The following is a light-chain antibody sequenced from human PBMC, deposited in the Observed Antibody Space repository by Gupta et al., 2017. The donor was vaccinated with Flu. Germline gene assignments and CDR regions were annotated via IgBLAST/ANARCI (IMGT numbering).Light chain of an antibody. Sequence: QSALTQPPSASASPGQSITISCTGTSSDIGAYKYVSWHQQHAGKAPKLIIYEVTKRPSGVPDRFSGSKSGNTASLTVSGLQAEDEGDYYCSAHTVSDTFVFGTGTAVTVL. J-gene: IGLJ1*01. CDR2: EVT. CDR3: SAHTVSDTFV. CDR1: SSDIGAYKY. V-gene: IGLV2-8*01.